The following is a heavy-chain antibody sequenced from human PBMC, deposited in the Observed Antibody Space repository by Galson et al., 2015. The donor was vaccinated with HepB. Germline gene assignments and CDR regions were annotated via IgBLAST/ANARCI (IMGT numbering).Heavy chain of an antibody. CDR2: FDPEDGET. Sequence: SVKVSCKVSGYTLAELSMHWVRQAPGKGLEWVGGFDPEDGETIYAQKFQGRVTMTEDTSTDTAYMELSSLRSEDTAVYYCATALGAGLGYDYVWGSYRYDYWGQGTLVTVSS. CDR3: ATALGAGLGYDYVWGSYRYDY. V-gene: IGHV1-24*01. CDR1: GYTLAELS. J-gene: IGHJ4*02. D-gene: IGHD3-16*02.